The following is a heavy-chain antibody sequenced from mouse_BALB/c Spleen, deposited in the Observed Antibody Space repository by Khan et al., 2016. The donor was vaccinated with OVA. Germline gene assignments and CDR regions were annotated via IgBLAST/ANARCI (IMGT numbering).Heavy chain of an antibody. CDR1: GFNIKDTY. D-gene: IGHD1-2*01. CDR3: ARTEIHYYGSYAMDD. V-gene: IGHV14-3*02. CDR2: IDPATGNT. Sequence: VQLQQSGAELVKPGASVKVSCSGSGFNIKDTYIHWVKQRPEQGLEWIGRIDPATGNTKYDPKFQGKATITADTPPNIAYLPLTSLTFEDTAVYYCARTEIHYYGSYAMDDWGLGTSVTVSS. J-gene: IGHJ4*01.